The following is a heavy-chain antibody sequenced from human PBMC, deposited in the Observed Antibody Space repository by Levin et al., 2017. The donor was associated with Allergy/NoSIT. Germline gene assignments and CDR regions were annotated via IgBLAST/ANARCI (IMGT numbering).Heavy chain of an antibody. V-gene: IGHV3-7*01. CDR3: ARQQFLEWLLYPVELDY. CDR1: GFTFSSYW. Sequence: GGSLRLSCAASGFTFSSYWMSWVRQAPGKGLEWVANIKQDGSEKYYVDSVKGRFTISRDNAKNSLYLQMNSLRAEDTAVYYCARQQFLEWLLYPVELDYWGQGTLVTVSS. CDR2: IKQDGSEK. D-gene: IGHD3-3*01. J-gene: IGHJ4*02.